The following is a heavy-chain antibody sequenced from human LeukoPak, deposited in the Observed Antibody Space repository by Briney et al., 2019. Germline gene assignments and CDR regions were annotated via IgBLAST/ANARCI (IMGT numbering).Heavy chain of an antibody. D-gene: IGHD3-22*01. J-gene: IGHJ4*02. V-gene: IGHV3-74*03. CDR2: ANTDGSTT. CDR1: GFTFSNYW. Sequence: AGGSLRLSCAASGFTFSNYWMHWVRQAPGEGLVWVSRANTDGSTTEYADSVRGRFTISRDNAMNTLYLQMNSLRAEDTAVYYCVRLSSGYYGLIDHWGQGTLVTVSS. CDR3: VRLSSGYYGLIDH.